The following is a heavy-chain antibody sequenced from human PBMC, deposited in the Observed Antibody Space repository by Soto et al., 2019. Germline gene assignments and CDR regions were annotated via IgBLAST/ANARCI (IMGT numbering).Heavy chain of an antibody. CDR3: AKGTNCSSTSCPGWFDP. D-gene: IGHD2-2*01. CDR1: GFTFSSYG. CDR2: ISYDGSNK. Sequence: LRLSCAASGFTFSSYGMHWVRQAPGKGLEWVAVISYDGSNKYYADSVKGRFTISRDNSKNTLYLQMNSLRAEDTAVYYCAKGTNCSSTSCPGWFDPWGQGTLVTVSS. V-gene: IGHV3-30*18. J-gene: IGHJ5*02.